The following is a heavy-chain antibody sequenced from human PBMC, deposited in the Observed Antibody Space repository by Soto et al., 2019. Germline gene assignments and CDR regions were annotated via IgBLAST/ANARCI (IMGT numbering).Heavy chain of an antibody. Sequence: GGSLRLSCAASGFTFSLYGMSWVRQAPGKGLEWVSSVSSSDNKTYYADSVKGRFTISRDNTKDTLSLQMSSLRVEDTAVYYCSKWADYYYSSGYYSWGRGTLVTLSS. V-gene: IGHV3-23*01. CDR1: GFTFSLYG. CDR3: SKWADYYYSSGYYS. D-gene: IGHD3-22*01. J-gene: IGHJ4*02. CDR2: VSSSDNKT.